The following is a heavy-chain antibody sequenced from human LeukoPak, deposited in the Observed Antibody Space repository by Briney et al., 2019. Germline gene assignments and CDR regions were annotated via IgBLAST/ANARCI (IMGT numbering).Heavy chain of an antibody. J-gene: IGHJ4*02. CDR2: IIPILGIA. CDR1: GGTFSSYA. Sequence: SVKVSCKASGGTFSSYAISWVRQAPGQGLEWMGRIIPILGIANYAQKFQGRVTITADKSTSAAYMELSSLRSEDTAVYYCARTLMVGYNPLGYWGQGTLVTVSS. CDR3: ARTLMVGYNPLGY. V-gene: IGHV1-69*04. D-gene: IGHD5-24*01.